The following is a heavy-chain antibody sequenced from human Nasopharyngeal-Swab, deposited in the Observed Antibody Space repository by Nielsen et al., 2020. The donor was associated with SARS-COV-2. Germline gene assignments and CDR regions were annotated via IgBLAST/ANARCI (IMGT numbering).Heavy chain of an antibody. Sequence: SETLSLTCTVSGGSISSYYWSWIRQPAGKGLEWIGRIYTSGNTNYNPSLKSRVTMSVDTSKNQFSLKLTSVTAADTAVYYCARGPDNSGFYAFPFWGQGSLVTVSS. CDR3: ARGPDNSGFYAFPF. J-gene: IGHJ4*02. D-gene: IGHD6-19*01. V-gene: IGHV4-4*07. CDR1: GGSISSYY. CDR2: IYTSGNT.